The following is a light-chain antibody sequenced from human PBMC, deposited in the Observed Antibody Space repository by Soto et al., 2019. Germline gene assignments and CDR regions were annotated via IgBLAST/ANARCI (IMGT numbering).Light chain of an antibody. Sequence: EIVMTQSPATLSVSPGERATLSCRASQSVSSKLAWYQQKPGQAPRLLIYGASTRATGIPARFSGSGSGTEFTITISSLQSEDFALYYCQQYNNWPPATFGGGTKVEIK. CDR2: GAS. J-gene: IGKJ4*01. V-gene: IGKV3-15*01. CDR3: QQYNNWPPAT. CDR1: QSVSSK.